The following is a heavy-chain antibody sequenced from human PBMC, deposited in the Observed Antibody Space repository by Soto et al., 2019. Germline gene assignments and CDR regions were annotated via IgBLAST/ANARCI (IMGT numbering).Heavy chain of an antibody. CDR3: ARELATITLDAFDI. Sequence: GASVKVSCKASGYAFTSYHLHCLRQAPGKGPEWMGIIKPGGGSTSYAQQLRGRLTMTRDTSTSTVYMEMNSLRSEDTAVYYCARELATITLDAFDIWGQGTMVTVSS. CDR1: GYAFTSYH. CDR2: IKPGGGST. J-gene: IGHJ3*02. D-gene: IGHD4-4*01. V-gene: IGHV1-46*01.